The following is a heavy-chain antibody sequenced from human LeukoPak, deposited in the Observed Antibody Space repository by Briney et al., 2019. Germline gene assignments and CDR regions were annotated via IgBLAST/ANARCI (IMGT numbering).Heavy chain of an antibody. V-gene: IGHV1-69*01. J-gene: IGHJ5*02. Sequence: SVKVSCKATGGIFSSYSMSWVRQAPGQGLEWMGGINPICWTANYAQKFQGRVTIPAEESTSTAYMGVSSQTYGRRHGYYCARVFTMVRGAFDPSGEGTPVTASS. CDR1: GGIFSSYS. CDR2: INPICWTA. D-gene: IGHD3-10*01. CDR3: ARVFTMVRGAFDP.